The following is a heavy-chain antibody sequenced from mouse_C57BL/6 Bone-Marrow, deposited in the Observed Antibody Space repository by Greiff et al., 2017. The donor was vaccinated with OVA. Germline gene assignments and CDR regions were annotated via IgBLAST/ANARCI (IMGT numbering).Heavy chain of an antibody. CDR2: IDPEDGDT. CDR1: GFNIKDYY. V-gene: IGHV14-1*01. D-gene: IGHD1-1*01. CDR3: STGSSYGYYFDD. J-gene: IGHJ2*01. Sequence: EVQLQQSGAELVRPGASVKLSCTASGFNIKDYYMHWVKQRPEQGLEWIGSIDPEDGDTKYAPKFQGKATMTADTSSNTAYLQLSSLTSEDTAVNYCSTGSSYGYYFDDWGQGTTVTVSS.